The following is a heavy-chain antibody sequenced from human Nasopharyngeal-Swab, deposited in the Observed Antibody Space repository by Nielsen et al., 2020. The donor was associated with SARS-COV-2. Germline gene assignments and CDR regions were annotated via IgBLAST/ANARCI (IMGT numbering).Heavy chain of an antibody. J-gene: IGHJ3*01. CDR3: AKDRPQVLGTTDGFDV. V-gene: IGHV3-23*01. CDR2: ITSSTSQT. D-gene: IGHD1-7*01. CDR1: GFTFSDYA. Sequence: GGSLRLSCAASGFTFSDYAINWVRQAPGKGLEWVSVITSSTSQTYYADSVKGRFTISRDNSKNTVYLQMSSLRAEDTAIYYCAKDRPQVLGTTDGFDVWGQGTMVTVS.